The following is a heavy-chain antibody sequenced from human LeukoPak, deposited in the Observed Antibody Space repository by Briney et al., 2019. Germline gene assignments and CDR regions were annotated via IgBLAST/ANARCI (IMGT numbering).Heavy chain of an antibody. D-gene: IGHD6-25*01. J-gene: IGHJ5*01. CDR1: GGSMNSTSYY. CDR3: ARLGYSTGWYNS. Sequence: SETLSLTCTVSGGSMNSTSYYWGWIRQPPGKGPDWIANIYYSGTTYYNPSLKRRVTISVDMSKNQFSLILRSVTAADAAVYYCARLGYSTGWYNSWGQGTLVTVSS. V-gene: IGHV4-39*01. CDR2: IYYSGTT.